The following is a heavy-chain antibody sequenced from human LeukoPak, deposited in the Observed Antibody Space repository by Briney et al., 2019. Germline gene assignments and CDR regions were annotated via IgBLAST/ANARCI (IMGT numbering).Heavy chain of an antibody. V-gene: IGHV3-64*05. D-gene: IGHD3-3*01. J-gene: IGHJ1*01. CDR2: ISGDGSST. Sequence: GGSLRLSCSASGFTFSTYVMHWVRQAPGKGLEYVSGISGDGSSTYYADSVKGRFTISRDNSKNTLYVQMTSLRAEDMAIYYCVYQVQGVVKWGQGTLVTVSS. CDR1: GFTFSTYV. CDR3: VYQVQGVVK.